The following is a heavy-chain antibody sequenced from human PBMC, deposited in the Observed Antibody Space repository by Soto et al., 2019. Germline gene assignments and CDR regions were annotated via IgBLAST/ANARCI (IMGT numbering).Heavy chain of an antibody. Sequence: GASVKVSCKASGYTFTSYGISWVRQAPGQGLEWMGWISAYNGNTNYAQKLQGRVTMTTDTSTSTAYMELRSLRSDDTAVYYCARLGVTDGYDYVPHYGMDVWGQGTTVTVSS. CDR1: GYTFTSYG. CDR3: ARLGVTDGYDYVPHYGMDV. V-gene: IGHV1-18*01. CDR2: ISAYNGNT. J-gene: IGHJ6*02. D-gene: IGHD5-12*01.